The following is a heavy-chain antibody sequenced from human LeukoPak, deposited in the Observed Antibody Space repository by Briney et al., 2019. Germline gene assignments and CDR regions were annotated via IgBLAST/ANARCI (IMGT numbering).Heavy chain of an antibody. CDR2: INKGGSYM. J-gene: IGHJ4*02. V-gene: IGHV3-21*01. CDR1: GFTFRDYT. D-gene: IGHD2-2*01. CDR3: AREVLIVVEPAANTIDY. Sequence: GGSLRLSCAASGFTFRDYTMNWVRQTPGKGLEWVSAINKGGSYMTYADSVKGRFTVSRDNAKNSLFLQMNNLRVEDTAVYFCAREVLIVVEPAANTIDYWGQGTRVTVSP.